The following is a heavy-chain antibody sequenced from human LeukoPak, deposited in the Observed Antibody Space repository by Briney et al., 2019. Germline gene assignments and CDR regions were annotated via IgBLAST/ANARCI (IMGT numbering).Heavy chain of an antibody. J-gene: IGHJ5*02. Sequence: SETLSLTCAVYGGSFSGYYWSWIRQPPGKGLEWIGEINHSGSTNYNPSLKSRVTISVDTSKNQFSLKLSSVTAADTAVYYCARGRLLRYSSSWSDPWGQGTLVTVSS. D-gene: IGHD3-9*01. CDR1: GGSFSGYY. CDR3: ARGRLLRYSSSWSDP. V-gene: IGHV4-34*01. CDR2: INHSGST.